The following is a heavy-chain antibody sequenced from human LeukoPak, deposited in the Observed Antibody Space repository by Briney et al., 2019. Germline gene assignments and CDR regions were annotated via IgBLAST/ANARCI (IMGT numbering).Heavy chain of an antibody. D-gene: IGHD6-19*01. J-gene: IGHJ4*02. CDR3: AGQYSSGWYDY. V-gene: IGHV1-69*13. CDR1: GGTFSSYA. Sequence: ASGKVSCKASGGTFSSYATSWVRQAPGQGLEWRGGIIPIFGTANYAQKFQGRVTITADESTNTVYMEVSSLRAEDTAVYYCAGQYSSGWYDYWGQGTLVTVSS. CDR2: IIPIFGTA.